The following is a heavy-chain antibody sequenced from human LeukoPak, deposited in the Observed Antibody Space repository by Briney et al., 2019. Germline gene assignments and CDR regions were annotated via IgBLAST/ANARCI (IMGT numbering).Heavy chain of an antibody. CDR2: IYYSGST. D-gene: IGHD3-10*01. J-gene: IGHJ5*02. Sequence: SETLSLTCTVSGGSMSSSGYCWSWIRLHPGKGLEWIGYIYYSGSTYYNPSLKSRVTISVDTSKNQFSLKLSSVTAADTAVYYCASKYMVRGVNWFDPWGQGTLVTVSS. V-gene: IGHV4-31*03. CDR3: ASKYMVRGVNWFDP. CDR1: GGSMSSSGYC.